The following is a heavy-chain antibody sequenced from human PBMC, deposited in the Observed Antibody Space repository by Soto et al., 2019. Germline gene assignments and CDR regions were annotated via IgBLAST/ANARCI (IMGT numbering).Heavy chain of an antibody. CDR3: TIFSNIPILVIRLDF. V-gene: IGHV3-15*07. J-gene: IGHJ4*03. Sequence: GGSLRLPCAASGVAFSNAWINGVRPAPGKGLEWVGRIKSKAHGGTTDFAAPVRGRFAITRDDSRNMVYMQMNSLNTEDTAVYYCTIFSNIPILVIRLDFRGPGTLGT. D-gene: IGHD3-22*01. CDR2: IKSKAHGGTT. CDR1: GVAFSNAW.